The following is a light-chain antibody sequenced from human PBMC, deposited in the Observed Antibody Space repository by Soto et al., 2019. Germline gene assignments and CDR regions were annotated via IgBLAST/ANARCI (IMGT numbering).Light chain of an antibody. CDR1: QSVSINY. CDR3: HQDGYSSWT. CDR2: ATS. Sequence: EIVLTQYPGTLPLSPGERATLSCRASQSVSINYFAMYQQKPGQAPRRLIYATSSRATGIPVRFSGSGSGTAVTLAISIREPEDFEVYYCHQDGYSSWTFGHGNKVEI. V-gene: IGKV3-20*01. J-gene: IGKJ1*01.